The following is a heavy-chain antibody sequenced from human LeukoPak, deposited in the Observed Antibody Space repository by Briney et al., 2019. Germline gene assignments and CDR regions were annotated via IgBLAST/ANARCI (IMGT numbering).Heavy chain of an antibody. CDR1: GFTFSSYS. Sequence: GGSLRLSCAASGFTFSSYSMNWVRQAPGKGLEWVSYISSSSSTIYYADSVKGRFTISRDNSRNTLYLQMNSLRAEDTAVYYCAKDSRHRIVGTTTFLDHWGQGTLVTVSS. CDR3: AKDSRHRIVGTTTFLDH. CDR2: ISSSSSTI. V-gene: IGHV3-48*01. D-gene: IGHD1-26*01. J-gene: IGHJ4*02.